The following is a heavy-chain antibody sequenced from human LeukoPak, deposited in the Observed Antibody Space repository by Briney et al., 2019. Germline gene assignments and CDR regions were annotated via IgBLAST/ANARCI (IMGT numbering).Heavy chain of an antibody. J-gene: IGHJ4*02. CDR3: ATDSSLYGSSWTDLDY. Sequence: GASVKVSCKVSGYTLTELSMHWVRQAPGKGLEWMGGFDPEDGETIYAQKFQGRVTMTEDTSTDTAYMELSSLRSEDTAVYYCATDSSLYGSSWTDLDYWGQGTLVTVSS. CDR1: GYTLTELS. CDR2: FDPEDGET. V-gene: IGHV1-24*01. D-gene: IGHD6-13*01.